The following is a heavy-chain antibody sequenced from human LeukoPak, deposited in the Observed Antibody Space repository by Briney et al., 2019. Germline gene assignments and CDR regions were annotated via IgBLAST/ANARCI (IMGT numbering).Heavy chain of an antibody. Sequence: PGGSLRLSCAASGFTFSSYGMRWARQAPGKGLEWVAVISYDGSNTYYADSVKGRFTISRDNSKNMLYLQMNSLRAEDTAVYYCAKPYYYGSRSYMDYWGQGTLVTVSS. CDR3: AKPYYYGSRSYMDY. CDR1: GFTFSSYG. CDR2: ISYDGSNT. J-gene: IGHJ4*02. D-gene: IGHD3-10*01. V-gene: IGHV3-30*18.